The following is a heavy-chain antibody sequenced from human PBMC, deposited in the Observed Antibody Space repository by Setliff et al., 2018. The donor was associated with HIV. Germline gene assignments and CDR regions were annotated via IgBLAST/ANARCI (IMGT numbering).Heavy chain of an antibody. Sequence: HPGGSLRLSCAASGFTFSSYWMSWVRQAPGKGLEWVANIKQDGSEKYYAGSLKGRFTISRDNAKNSLYLQMNSLRAEDTAVYYCVRDLHFAFDIWGQGTMVTVSS. V-gene: IGHV3-7*01. CDR2: IKQDGSEK. CDR3: VRDLHFAFDI. D-gene: IGHD3-3*02. CDR1: GFTFSSYW. J-gene: IGHJ3*02.